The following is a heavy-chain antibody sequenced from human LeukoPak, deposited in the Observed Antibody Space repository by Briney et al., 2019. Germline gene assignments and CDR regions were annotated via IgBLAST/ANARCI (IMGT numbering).Heavy chain of an antibody. J-gene: IGHJ5*02. CDR3: AREGGGPRWLDP. Sequence: SETLSLTCTDSGGSISSYYWTWIRQSAGKGLEWIGRINTSGSTNYNPSLRSRVTMSVNTSKNQFSLNLTSVTAADTAVYSCAREGGGPRWLDPWGQGTLVTVSS. CDR1: GGSISSYY. CDR2: INTSGST. V-gene: IGHV4-4*07. D-gene: IGHD6-25*01.